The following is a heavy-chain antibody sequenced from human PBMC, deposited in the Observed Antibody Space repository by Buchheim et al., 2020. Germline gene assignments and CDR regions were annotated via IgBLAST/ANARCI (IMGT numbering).Heavy chain of an antibody. J-gene: IGHJ4*02. CDR2: ISGSGGST. CDR3: AKEPVLGYCSGGSCYSLFNGY. D-gene: IGHD2-15*01. Sequence: EVQLLESGGGLVQPGGSLRLSCAASGFTFSSYAMSWVRQAPGKGLEWVSAISGSGGSTYYADSVKGRFTISRDNSKNTLYLQMNSLRAEDTAVYYCAKEPVLGYCSGGSCYSLFNGYWGQGTL. CDR1: GFTFSSYA. V-gene: IGHV3-23*01.